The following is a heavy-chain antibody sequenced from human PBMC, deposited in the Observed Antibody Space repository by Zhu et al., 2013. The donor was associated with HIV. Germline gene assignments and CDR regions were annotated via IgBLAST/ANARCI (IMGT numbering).Heavy chain of an antibody. V-gene: IGHV1-46*01. Sequence: QVQLVQSGAEVKKPGASVKVSCKASGFTFSDYYIHWLRQAPGEGLEWMGIINPSGGSTSYAQKFQGRVTMTRDTSTSTVYMELSSLRSEDTAVYYCARVPDTAMAIDAFDIWAKGNGHRLF. J-gene: IGHJ3*02. CDR3: ARVPDTAMAIDAFDI. D-gene: IGHD5-18*01. CDR1: GFTFSDYY. CDR2: INPSGGST.